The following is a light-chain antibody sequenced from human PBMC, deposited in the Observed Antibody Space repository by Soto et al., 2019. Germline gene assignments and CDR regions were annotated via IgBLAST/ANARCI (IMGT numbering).Light chain of an antibody. CDR2: DAS. V-gene: IGKV3-11*01. Sequence: EIVLTQSPATLSLSPGERATLSCRASQSVSSYLAWYQQKPGQAPRLLIYDASNRATGIPARFSGSGSGTEFTLTISSLQSEDFAVYYCQQYYSTPLTFGGGTKVDI. CDR3: QQYYSTPLT. CDR1: QSVSSY. J-gene: IGKJ4*01.